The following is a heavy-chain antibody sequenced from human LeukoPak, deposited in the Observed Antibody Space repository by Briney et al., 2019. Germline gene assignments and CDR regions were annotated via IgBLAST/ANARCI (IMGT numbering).Heavy chain of an antibody. CDR2: MYYSGST. J-gene: IGHJ4*02. V-gene: IGHV4-39*01. CDR1: GGSISSSNFY. CDR3: ASQTSTPLDGTVAWDS. D-gene: IGHD1-1*01. Sequence: SETLSLTCSGGSISSSNFYWGWIRQPPGEGLEFIASMYYSGSTNYSPSLKSRATISVDLSTNQFSLKLSSMTAADTAVYFCASQTSTPLDGTVAWDSWGPGRLVTVSS.